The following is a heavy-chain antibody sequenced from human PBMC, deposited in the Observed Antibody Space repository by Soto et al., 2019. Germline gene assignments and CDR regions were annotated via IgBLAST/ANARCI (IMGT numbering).Heavy chain of an antibody. D-gene: IGHD1-26*01. Sequence: GGSLRLSCAASGFTFSSYAMSWVRQAPGKGLEWVSAISGSGGSTYYADSVKGRFTISRDNSKNTLYLQMNSLRAEDTAVYYCAKALEWELLAGGFDYWGQGTLVTVSS. CDR2: ISGSGGST. CDR3: AKALEWELLAGGFDY. V-gene: IGHV3-23*01. CDR1: GFTFSSYA. J-gene: IGHJ4*02.